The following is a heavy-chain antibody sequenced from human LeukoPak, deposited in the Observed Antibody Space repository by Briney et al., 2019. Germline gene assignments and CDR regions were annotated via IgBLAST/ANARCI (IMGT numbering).Heavy chain of an antibody. CDR1: RFTFSSYS. CDR2: ISSSSSTI. V-gene: IGHV3-48*01. Sequence: GGSLRLSCAASRFTFSSYSMNWVRQAPGKGLEWVSYISSSSSTIYYADSVKGRFTISRDNAKNSLYLQMNSLRAEDTAVYYCARGWSWYFDYWGQGTLVTVSS. CDR3: ARGWSWYFDY. J-gene: IGHJ4*02. D-gene: IGHD2-8*01.